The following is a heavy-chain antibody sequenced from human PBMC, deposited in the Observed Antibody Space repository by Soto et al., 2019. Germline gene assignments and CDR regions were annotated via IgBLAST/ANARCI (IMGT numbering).Heavy chain of an antibody. CDR2: IWNDGKNT. Sequence: PGGSLRLSCTVSGITFSHYGMHWVRQAPGKGLEWVAVIWNDGKNTNYIDAVKGRFTVSRDNINNVLYLQMNSLRVDDTAVYYCTRGNPPFVAGLFDLWGQGTQVTVSS. J-gene: IGHJ4*02. CDR1: GITFSHYG. D-gene: IGHD6-19*01. V-gene: IGHV3-33*01. CDR3: TRGNPPFVAGLFDL.